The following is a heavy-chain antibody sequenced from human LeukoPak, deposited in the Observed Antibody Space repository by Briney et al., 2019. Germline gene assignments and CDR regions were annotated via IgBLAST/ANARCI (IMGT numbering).Heavy chain of an antibody. J-gene: IGHJ5*02. CDR2: IYYSGST. CDR3: AMVNYSNKGWFDP. D-gene: IGHD4-11*01. V-gene: IGHV4-59*01. CDR1: GDSFTGYN. Sequence: PSETLSLTPTDPGDSFTGYNWSSIRQPPGKGLEWIGYIYYSGSTNYNPSLKSRVTISVGTSKNQFSLKLSSVTAADTAVYYCAMVNYSNKGWFDPWGQGTLVTVSS.